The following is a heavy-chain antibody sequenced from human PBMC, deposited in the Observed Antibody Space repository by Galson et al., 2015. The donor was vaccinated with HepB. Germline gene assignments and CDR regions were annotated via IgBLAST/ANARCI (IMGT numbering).Heavy chain of an antibody. V-gene: IGHV3-23*01. Sequence: SLRLSCAASGFTFSSYAMSWVRQAPGKGLEWVSAIGSDGSSTFYADSVKGRSTISRDNSGNTLYLQMNRLRAEDTAIYYCAKDLGVRGEYYYYGMDLWGQRAPVTVSS. J-gene: IGHJ6*02. CDR1: GFTFSSYA. CDR2: IGSDGSST. CDR3: AKDLGVRGEYYYYGMDL. D-gene: IGHD3-10*01.